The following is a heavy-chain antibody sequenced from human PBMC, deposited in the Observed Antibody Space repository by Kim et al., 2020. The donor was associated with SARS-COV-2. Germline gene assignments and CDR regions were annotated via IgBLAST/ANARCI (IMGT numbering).Heavy chain of an antibody. D-gene: IGHD3-22*01. Sequence: GRFTISRDNAKNSLYLQMNSLRAEDTAVYYCARDAPSYYYDSSGYYPTDYWGQGTLVTVSS. J-gene: IGHJ4*02. CDR3: ARDAPSYYYDSSGYYPTDY. V-gene: IGHV3-11*06.